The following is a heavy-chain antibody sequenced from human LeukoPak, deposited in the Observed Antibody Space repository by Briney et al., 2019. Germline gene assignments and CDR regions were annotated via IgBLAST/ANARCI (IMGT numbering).Heavy chain of an antibody. CDR3: ARARRDYHGSGTPYYYYYMDV. V-gene: IGHV4-34*01. D-gene: IGHD3-10*01. J-gene: IGHJ6*03. Sequence: SETLSLTCAVYGGSFSGYYWSWIRQPPGKGLEWIGEINHSGSTNYNPSLKSRVTISVDTSKNQFSPKLSSVTAADTAVYYCARARRDYHGSGTPYYYYYMDVWGKGTTVTVSS. CDR1: GGSFSGYY. CDR2: INHSGST.